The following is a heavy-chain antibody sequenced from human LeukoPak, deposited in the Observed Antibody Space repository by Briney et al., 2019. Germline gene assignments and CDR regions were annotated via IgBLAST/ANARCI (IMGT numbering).Heavy chain of an antibody. J-gene: IGHJ5*02. D-gene: IGHD5-12*01. V-gene: IGHV1-2*02. CDR3: ASDSGYDWNWFDP. CDR2: INPNSGGT. Sequence: ASVKVSCKASGYTFTGYYMHWVRQAPGQGLEWMGWINPNSGGTNYAQKFQGRVTMTRDTSISTAYMELSRLRSDDTAVYYCASDSGYDWNWFDPWGQGTLVTVSS. CDR1: GYTFTGYY.